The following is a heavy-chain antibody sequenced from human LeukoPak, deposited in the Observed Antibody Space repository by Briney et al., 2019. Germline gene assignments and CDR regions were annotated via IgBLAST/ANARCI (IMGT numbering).Heavy chain of an antibody. J-gene: IGHJ4*02. Sequence: QPGGSLRLSCAASGFTFRNYWMHWVRQGPGKGLVWVSCISSDGSSTRYADSVKDRFTISRDNAKNSLYLQMNSLRAEDTAVYYCARDPKYYYGSGSYYTPFDYWGQGTLVTVSS. CDR1: GFTFRNYW. D-gene: IGHD3-10*01. CDR2: ISSDGSST. CDR3: ARDPKYYYGSGSYYTPFDY. V-gene: IGHV3-74*01.